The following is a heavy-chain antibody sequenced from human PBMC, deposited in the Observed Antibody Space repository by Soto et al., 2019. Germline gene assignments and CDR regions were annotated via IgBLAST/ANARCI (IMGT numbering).Heavy chain of an antibody. V-gene: IGHV4-39*01. D-gene: IGHD2-2*01. CDR2: IYYSGST. CDR3: ARLYCSSTSCPIDY. J-gene: IGHJ4*02. Sequence: PSETLSLTCTVSGGSISSSSYSWGWIRQPPGKGLEWIGSIYYSGSTYYNPSLKSRVTISVDTSKNQFSLKLSSVTAADTAVYYCARLYCSSTSCPIDYWGQGTLVTVSS. CDR1: GGSISSSSYS.